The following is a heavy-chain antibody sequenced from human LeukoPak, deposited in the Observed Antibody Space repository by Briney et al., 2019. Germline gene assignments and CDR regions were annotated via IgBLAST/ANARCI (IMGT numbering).Heavy chain of an antibody. Sequence: PGGSLRLSCAASGFTFSSYAMHWVRQAPGKGLEWVAVISYDGSNKYYADSVKGRFTISRDNSKNTLYLQMNSLRAEDTAVYYCARDLNYDSSGPLDYRGQGTLVTVSS. D-gene: IGHD3-22*01. V-gene: IGHV3-30-3*01. J-gene: IGHJ4*02. CDR2: ISYDGSNK. CDR3: ARDLNYDSSGPLDY. CDR1: GFTFSSYA.